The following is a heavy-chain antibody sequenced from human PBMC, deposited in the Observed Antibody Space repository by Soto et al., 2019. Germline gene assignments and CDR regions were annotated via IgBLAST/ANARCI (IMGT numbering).Heavy chain of an antibody. CDR2: IYYSAST. J-gene: IGHJ6*02. CDR1: VVSISSGDYH. V-gene: IGHV4-30-4*01. Sequence: SETLSLTCTFAVVSISSGDYHWTWIRQFPWKGLEWIGAIYYSASTYYNPSLVSRLTISVDTSKNKFSLKLTSVTAADTAVYYCATDSSTTYGRMDVWGQGTTVTVSS. CDR3: ATDSSTTYGRMDV. D-gene: IGHD3-10*01.